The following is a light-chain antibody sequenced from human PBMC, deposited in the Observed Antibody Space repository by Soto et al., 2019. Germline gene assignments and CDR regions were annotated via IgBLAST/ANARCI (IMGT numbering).Light chain of an antibody. CDR2: EVS. V-gene: IGLV2-14*01. J-gene: IGLJ2*01. Sequence: SVATQPAPLASSPGQWIPIPCTGTISDVGNYKYVCWYHQLQGKAHILMIYEVSNRPSGVANRFSGSTSGNTDSLTLSELQAEDVADYYCSSYTSGGTTVFGGGTQVTVL. CDR3: SSYTSGGTTV. CDR1: ISDVGNYKY.